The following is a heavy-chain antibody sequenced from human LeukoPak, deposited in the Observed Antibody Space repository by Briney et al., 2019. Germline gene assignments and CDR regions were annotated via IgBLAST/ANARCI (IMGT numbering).Heavy chain of an antibody. Sequence: SETLSLTCTVSGGSISSYYWSWIRQPPGKGLEWIGEINHCGSTNYNPSLKSRVTISVDTSKNQFSLKLSSVTAADTAVYYCARVAAGRPDYWGQGTLVTVSS. CDR3: ARVAAGRPDY. CDR2: INHCGST. V-gene: IGHV4-34*01. J-gene: IGHJ4*02. CDR1: GGSISSYY. D-gene: IGHD6-13*01.